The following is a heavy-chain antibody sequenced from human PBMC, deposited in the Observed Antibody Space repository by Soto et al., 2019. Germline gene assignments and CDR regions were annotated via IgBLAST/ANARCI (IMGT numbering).Heavy chain of an antibody. V-gene: IGHV4-39*01. CDR2: IHYSGNT. J-gene: IGHJ4*02. D-gene: IGHD1-7*01. CDR3: ARAMELRPQIDY. Sequence: PSETLSLTCTVSGGSISSSNYYWGWIRQPPGKGLEWVGSIHYSGNTHYSPSLTNRVTMSVDTSNNQFSLKLNSVTAADTAMYYCARAMELRPQIDYWGQGTLVTVSS. CDR1: GGSISSSNYY.